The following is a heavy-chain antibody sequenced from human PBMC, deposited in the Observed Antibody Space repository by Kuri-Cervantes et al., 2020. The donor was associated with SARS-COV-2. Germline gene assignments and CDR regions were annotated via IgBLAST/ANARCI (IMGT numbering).Heavy chain of an antibody. CDR1: GTAFSSFA. V-gene: IGHV1-69*13. Sequence: SVKVSCKASGTAFSSFAINWVRQAPGQGLEWMGGTIPIFGSPIYTQKFQGRLSITADESTSSVHMELSSLSSQDTAIYYCASRMGDLTSYTWYKWFDPWGQGTLVTVSS. CDR3: ASRMGDLTSYTWYKWFDP. J-gene: IGHJ5*02. D-gene: IGHD3-16*01. CDR2: TIPIFGSP.